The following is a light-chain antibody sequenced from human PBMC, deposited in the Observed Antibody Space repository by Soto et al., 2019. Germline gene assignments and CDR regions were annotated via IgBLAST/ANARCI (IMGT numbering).Light chain of an antibody. CDR3: ISYTRSSAPRV. J-gene: IGLJ1*01. CDR1: SSDVGGYNY. CDR2: DVS. Sequence: QSALTQPASMSGSPGQSITISCTGTSSDVGGYNYVSWYQQHPGKAPKLMIYDVSNRPSGVSNGVSGSRSGNTTPLPISGLKADDAADYSCISYTRSSAPRVFGTGTKVTVL. V-gene: IGLV2-14*01.